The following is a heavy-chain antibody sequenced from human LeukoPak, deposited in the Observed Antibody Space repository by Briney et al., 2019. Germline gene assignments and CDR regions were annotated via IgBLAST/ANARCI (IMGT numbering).Heavy chain of an antibody. V-gene: IGHV4-59*01. CDR3: ARGPSRGSYYDSSGRPIDY. Sequence: SETLSLTCTVSGGSISSYYWSWIRQPPGKGLEWIGYIYYSGSTNYNPSLKSRVTISVATSKNQFSLKLSSVTAADTAVYYCARGPSRGSYYDSSGRPIDYWGQGTLVTVSS. J-gene: IGHJ4*02. CDR1: GGSISSYY. D-gene: IGHD3-22*01. CDR2: IYYSGST.